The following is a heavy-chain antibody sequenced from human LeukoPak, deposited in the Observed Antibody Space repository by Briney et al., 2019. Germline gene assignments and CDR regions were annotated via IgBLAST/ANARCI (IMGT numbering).Heavy chain of an antibody. CDR3: ARAFCTTWHFDY. CDR1: GYRFTSYW. D-gene: IGHD1-14*01. J-gene: IGHJ4*02. CDR2: IEPSDAYT. V-gene: IGHV5-10-1*01. Sequence: GESLGISCQGSGYRFTSYWISWVRQLPGKGLEWMGNIEPSDAYTNYSPSFQGHVTISADKSISTAYLQWSSLKASDTAVYYCARAFCTTWHFDYWGRGTLVTVSS.